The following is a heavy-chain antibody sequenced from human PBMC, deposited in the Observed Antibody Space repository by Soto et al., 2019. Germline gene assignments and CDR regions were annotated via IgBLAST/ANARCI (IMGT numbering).Heavy chain of an antibody. V-gene: IGHV1-46*01. CDR1: GYTFTSYY. Sequence: QVQLVQSGAEVKKPGASVKVSCKASGYTFTSYYMHWVRQAPGQGLEWMGIINPSGGSTSYAQKFRGRVTMTRDTSTSTVYMELSSLRSEDTAVYYCARSPTALRILGYWGQGTLVTVSS. CDR3: ARSPTALRILGY. CDR2: INPSGGST. D-gene: IGHD2-15*01. J-gene: IGHJ4*02.